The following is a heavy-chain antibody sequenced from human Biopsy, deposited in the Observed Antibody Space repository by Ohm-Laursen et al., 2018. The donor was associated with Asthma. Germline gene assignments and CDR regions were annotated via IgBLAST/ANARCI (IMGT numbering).Heavy chain of an antibody. CDR3: ATDHCSALWAGVSTDNCYFEY. V-gene: IGHV1-69*17. J-gene: IGHJ4*02. D-gene: IGHD3-10*02. Sequence: SSVKVSCKASGGTFSNYAISWVRQAPGQGLEWMGGIIPKFGIANYAQNFQGRVTLTADKSTSTAYMELSSLRSEDTAVYYCATDHCSALWAGVSTDNCYFEYWGQGTLVTVPS. CDR2: IIPKFGIA. CDR1: GGTFSNYA.